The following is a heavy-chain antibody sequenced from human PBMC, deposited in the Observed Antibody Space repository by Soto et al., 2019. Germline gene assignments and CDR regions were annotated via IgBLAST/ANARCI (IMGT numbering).Heavy chain of an antibody. CDR1: GGSISSGNYF. Sequence: QVQLQESGPGLVKPSQTLSLTCTVSGGSISSGNYFWSWIRQPPGKVLEWIGYSYYSGCTYYNPSLPSRGTISVDTSKTQFPLILSSVAAAGTAVYDCAWGRVGFDLWGQGTMVTVSS. CDR2: SYYSGCT. V-gene: IGHV4-30-4*01. D-gene: IGHD3-16*01. CDR3: AWGRVGFDL. J-gene: IGHJ3*01.